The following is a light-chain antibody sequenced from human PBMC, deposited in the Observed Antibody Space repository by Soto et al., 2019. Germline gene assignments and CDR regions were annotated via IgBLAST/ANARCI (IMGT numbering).Light chain of an antibody. CDR1: SSDVGSYNL. CDR3: CSYAGSRRV. J-gene: IGLJ2*01. V-gene: IGLV2-23*02. CDR2: EVS. Sequence: QSALTQPASVSGSPGQSITISCTGTSSDVGSYNLVSWYQQHPSKAPKLMIYEVSKRPSGVSNRFSGSKSGNTASLTISGLQAEDEDDYYCCSYAGSRRVFGGSTKLTV.